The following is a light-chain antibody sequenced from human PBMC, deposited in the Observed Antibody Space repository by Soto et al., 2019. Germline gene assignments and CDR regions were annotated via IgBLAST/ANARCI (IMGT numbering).Light chain of an antibody. Sequence: QSVLTQPPSVSGAPGQRVTISCTGSSSNIGAGYDVHWYQQFPGTAPKVLIYGNSNRPSGVPDRFSGSKSGTSASLAITGLQAEDEADYYCRSYDSSLRGSVVFGGGTKLTVL. CDR3: RSYDSSLRGSVV. CDR2: GNS. J-gene: IGLJ2*01. CDR1: SSNIGAGYD. V-gene: IGLV1-40*01.